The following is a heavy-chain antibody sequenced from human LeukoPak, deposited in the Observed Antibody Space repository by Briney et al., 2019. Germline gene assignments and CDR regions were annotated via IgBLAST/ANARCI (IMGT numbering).Heavy chain of an antibody. CDR3: AKAAGSLSGEVDY. Sequence: PGGSLRLSCAASGFTFSSYAMSWVRQAPGKGLEWVSVISGSGGSTYYADSVKGRFTISRDKFKNTLYLQMNSLRVEDTAKYYCAKAAGSLSGEVDYWGQGTLVTVSS. CDR2: ISGSGGST. D-gene: IGHD3-16*01. CDR1: GFTFSSYA. V-gene: IGHV3-23*01. J-gene: IGHJ4*02.